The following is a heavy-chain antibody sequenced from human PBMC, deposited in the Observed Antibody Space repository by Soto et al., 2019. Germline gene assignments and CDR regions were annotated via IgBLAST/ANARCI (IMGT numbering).Heavy chain of an antibody. CDR2: IIPMFGSA. CDR3: ARYLAPYSGSSPVYYYYYGMDV. V-gene: IGHV1-69*06. J-gene: IGHJ6*02. CDR1: GGSFSTYA. Sequence: QVQLVQSGAEVEKSGSSVKVSCKASGGSFSTYAITWVRQAPGQGLEWMGGIIPMFGSANYAQKFQGRVTITAEKSTSTAYMELSSLRSEDTAVYYCARYLAPYSGSSPVYYYYYGMDVWGQGTTVTVSS. D-gene: IGHD1-26*01.